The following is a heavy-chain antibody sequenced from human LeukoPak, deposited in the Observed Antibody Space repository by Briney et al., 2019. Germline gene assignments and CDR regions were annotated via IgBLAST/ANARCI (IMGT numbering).Heavy chain of an antibody. CDR1: GFTFSNYW. CDR3: AASTKHTAMVDY. J-gene: IGHJ4*02. V-gene: IGHV3-7*02. Sequence: GGSLRLSCAASGFTFSNYWMNWVRQAPGKGLEWVANIKKDGSAKNYVESVKGRFTISRDNAKNSLFLQMNSLRAEDTAVYYCAASTKHTAMVDYWGQGTLVTVSS. CDR2: IKKDGSAK. D-gene: IGHD5-18*01.